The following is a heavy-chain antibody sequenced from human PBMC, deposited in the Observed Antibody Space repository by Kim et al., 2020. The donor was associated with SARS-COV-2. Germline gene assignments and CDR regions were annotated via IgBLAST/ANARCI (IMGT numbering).Heavy chain of an antibody. CDR3: ARGLGVRGAITPIDY. J-gene: IGHJ4*02. Sequence: PSLKSRVTISVDTSKNQFSLKLSSVTAADTAVYYCARGLGVRGAITPIDYWGQGTLVTVSS. V-gene: IGHV4-34*01. D-gene: IGHD3-10*01.